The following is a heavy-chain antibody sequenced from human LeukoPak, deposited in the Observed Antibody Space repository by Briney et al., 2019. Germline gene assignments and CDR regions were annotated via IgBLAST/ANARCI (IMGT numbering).Heavy chain of an antibody. CDR2: IKPDGGEK. J-gene: IGHJ4*02. CDR1: GFTFTTYW. D-gene: IGHD3-10*01. CDR3: ARGMIRGVMDDY. V-gene: IGHV3-7*05. Sequence: PGGSLRLSCAASGFTFTTYWMSWLRQAPGRGLEWVANIKPDGGEKYYVDSVKGRFTFPRDNAKNSLYLQMNSLRAEDTAVYYCARGMIRGVMDDYWGQGTLVTVSS.